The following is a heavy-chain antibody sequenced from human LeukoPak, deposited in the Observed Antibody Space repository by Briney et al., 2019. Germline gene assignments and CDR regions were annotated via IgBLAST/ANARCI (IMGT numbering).Heavy chain of an antibody. D-gene: IGHD7-27*01. J-gene: IGHJ5*02. CDR2: IYHSGST. CDR1: GGSISSGGYY. V-gene: IGHV4-30-2*01. CDR3: ARRSGVFDP. Sequence: SETLSLTCTVSGGSISSGGYYWSWIRQPPGKGLEWIGYIYHSGSTYYNPSLKSRVTISVDRSKNQFSLKLSSVTAADTAVYYCARRSGVFDPWGQGTLVTVSS.